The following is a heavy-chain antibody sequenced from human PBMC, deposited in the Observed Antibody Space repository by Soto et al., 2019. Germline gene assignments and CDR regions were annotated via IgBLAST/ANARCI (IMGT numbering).Heavy chain of an antibody. D-gene: IGHD6-13*01. J-gene: IGHJ4*02. CDR3: ARHSDKYVSSWYGLGY. CDR1: GDSFTIDSYY. Sequence: QLQLQESGPGLVKPSEPLSLTCTVSGDSFTIDSYYWAWIRHPPGKGLEWLGTISHSGTTFHNPSLKSRLTMSVDTSKNQFSLNLSSVTAADTALYYCARHSDKYVSSWYGLGYWGQGTLVTVSS. CDR2: ISHSGTT. V-gene: IGHV4-39*01.